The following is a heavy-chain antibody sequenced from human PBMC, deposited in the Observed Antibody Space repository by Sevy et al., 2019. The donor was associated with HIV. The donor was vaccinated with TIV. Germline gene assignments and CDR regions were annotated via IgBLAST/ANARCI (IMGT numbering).Heavy chain of an antibody. D-gene: IGHD3-22*01. CDR2: IKQDGSEK. CDR3: ASGMGTPYYYDSSGYYYLDY. V-gene: IGHV3-7*01. CDR1: GFTFSSYW. J-gene: IGHJ4*02. Sequence: GGSLRLSCAASGFTFSSYWMSWVRQAPGKGLEWVANIKQDGSEKYYVDSVKGRFTISRDNAKNSLYLQMNSLRAEDTAVYYCASGMGTPYYYDSSGYYYLDYWGQGTLVTVSS.